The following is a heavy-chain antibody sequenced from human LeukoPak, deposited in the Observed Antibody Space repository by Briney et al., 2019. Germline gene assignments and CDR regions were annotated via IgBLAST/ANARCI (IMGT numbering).Heavy chain of an antibody. Sequence: ASVKVSCKVSGYTLTALSMHWVRQAPGKGLEWMGGFDPEDGETIYAQKFQGRVTMTEDTSTDTAYMELSSLRSEDTAVYYCGVVPTSISSGWFDPWGQGTLVTVSS. D-gene: IGHD2-2*02. J-gene: IGHJ5*02. V-gene: IGHV1-24*01. CDR2: FDPEDGET. CDR1: GYTLTALS. CDR3: GVVPTSISSGWFDP.